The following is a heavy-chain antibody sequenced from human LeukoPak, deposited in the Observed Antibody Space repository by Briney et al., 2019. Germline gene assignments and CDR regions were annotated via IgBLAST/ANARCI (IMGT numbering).Heavy chain of an antibody. V-gene: IGHV3-48*03. D-gene: IGHD6-19*01. J-gene: IGHJ4*02. CDR1: GFTFSSYE. CDR2: ISSSGSTI. CDR3: VRQESIAVAGTGFGY. Sequence: GGSLRLSCAASGFTFSSYEMNWVRQAPGKGLEWVSYISSSGSTIYYADSVKGRFTISRDNAKNSLYLQMNSLRAEDTAVYYCVRQESIAVAGTGFGYWGQGTLVTVSS.